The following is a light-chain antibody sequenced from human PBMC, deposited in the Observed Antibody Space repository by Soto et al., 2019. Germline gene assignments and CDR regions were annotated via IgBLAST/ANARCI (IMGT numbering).Light chain of an antibody. CDR2: ATS. V-gene: IGKV1-27*01. Sequence: QMTQSPSSLSAFVGDRVTITCRASQGIAPYLAWFQQKPGKDPKLLIYATSTLQSGVPSRFSGSGSGTDVTLTISSLQPEDVGTYYCQKYNSAPLTFGGGTKGEIK. J-gene: IGKJ4*01. CDR3: QKYNSAPLT. CDR1: QGIAPY.